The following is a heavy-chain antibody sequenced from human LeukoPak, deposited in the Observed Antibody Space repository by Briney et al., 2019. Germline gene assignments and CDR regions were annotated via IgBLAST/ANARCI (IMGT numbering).Heavy chain of an antibody. D-gene: IGHD3-3*01. CDR2: IYYSGST. V-gene: IGHV4-30-4*08. CDR3: ATLRFTAFDI. CDR1: GGSISSGDYY. J-gene: IGHJ3*02. Sequence: KPSETLSLTCTVSGGSISSGDYYWSWIRQPPGEGLEWIGYIYYSGSTYYNPSLKSRVTISVDTSKNQFSLRLSSVTAADTAVYYCATLRFTAFDIWGQGTMVTVSS.